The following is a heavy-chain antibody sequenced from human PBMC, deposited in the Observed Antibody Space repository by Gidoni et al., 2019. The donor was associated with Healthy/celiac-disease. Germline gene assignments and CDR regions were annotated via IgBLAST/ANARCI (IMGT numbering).Heavy chain of an antibody. CDR3: AREGHTGGESQNNYYYYGMDV. J-gene: IGHJ6*02. CDR2: INPNSGGT. D-gene: IGHD3-16*01. V-gene: IGHV1-2*04. Sequence: QVQLVQSGAEVKKPGASVKVSCKASGYTFTGYYMHSVRQAPGQGLEWMGWINPNSGGTNYAQKFQGWVTMTRDTSISTAYMELSRLRSDDTAVYYCAREGHTGGESQNNYYYYGMDVWGQGTTVTVSS. CDR1: GYTFTGYY.